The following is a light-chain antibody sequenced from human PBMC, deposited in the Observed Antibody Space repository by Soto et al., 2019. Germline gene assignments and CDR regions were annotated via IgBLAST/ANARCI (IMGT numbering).Light chain of an antibody. CDR1: QTIGTY. V-gene: IGKV1-39*01. CDR2: AAS. Sequence: DIPMTQSPSSLSASVGDRVTITCRASQTIGTYLHWYQQQPGKAPRLLIYAASTLQTGVPSRFVGSGSGTDFTLTISSLQPEDFGTYYCQQGVYFPTTFGQGTHLEIE. CDR3: QQGVYFPTT. J-gene: IGKJ2*01.